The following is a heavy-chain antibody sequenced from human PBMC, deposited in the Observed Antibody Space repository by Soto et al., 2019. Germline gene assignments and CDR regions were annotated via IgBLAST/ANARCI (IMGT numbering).Heavy chain of an antibody. J-gene: IGHJ6*02. CDR3: ARDLKQLVRYYYYYYGMDV. CDR1: GFTCSSYW. D-gene: IGHD6-6*01. CDR2: IKQDGSEK. Sequence: GGSLRLSCAASGFTCSSYWMSWVRQAPGKGLEWVANIKQDGSEKYYVDSVKGRFTISRDNAKNSLYLQMNRLRAEDTAVYYCARDLKQLVRYYYYYYGMDVWGQGTTVTVSS. V-gene: IGHV3-7*01.